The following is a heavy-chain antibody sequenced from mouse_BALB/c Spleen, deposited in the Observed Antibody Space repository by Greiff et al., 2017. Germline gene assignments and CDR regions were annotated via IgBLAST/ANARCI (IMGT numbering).Heavy chain of an antibody. J-gene: IGHJ2*01. V-gene: IGHV1-12*01. D-gene: IGHD2-14*01. CDR2: IYPGNGDT. CDR1: GYTFTSYN. CDR3: ARNYRYDVVYFDY. Sequence: QPGAELVKPGASVKMSCKASGYTFTSYNMHWVKQTPGQGLEWIGAIYPGNGDTSYNQKFKGKATLTADKSSSTAYMQLSSLTSEDSAVYFCARNYRYDVVYFDYWGQGTTLTVSS.